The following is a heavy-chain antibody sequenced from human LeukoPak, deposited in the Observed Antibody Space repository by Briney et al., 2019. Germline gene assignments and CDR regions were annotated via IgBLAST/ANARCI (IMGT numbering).Heavy chain of an antibody. CDR2: IYHSGST. J-gene: IGHJ4*02. CDR1: GYSISSGYY. Sequence: PSETLSLTCAASGYSISSGYYWGWIRQPPGKGLEWIGSIYHSGSTYYNPSLKSRVTISVDTSKNQFSLKLSSVTAADTAVYYCARHTEYSSPSDYFDYWGQGTLVTVSS. D-gene: IGHD6-6*01. V-gene: IGHV4-38-2*01. CDR3: ARHTEYSSPSDYFDY.